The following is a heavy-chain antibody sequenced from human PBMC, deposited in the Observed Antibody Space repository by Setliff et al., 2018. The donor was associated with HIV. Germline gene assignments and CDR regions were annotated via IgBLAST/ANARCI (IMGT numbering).Heavy chain of an antibody. D-gene: IGHD3-10*01. CDR2: IYTSESP. CDR3: ARGLYGSGSFFFDS. CDR1: GGSISSYY. V-gene: IGHV4-4*07. J-gene: IGHJ4*02. Sequence: SETLSLTCTVSGGSISSYYWSWIRQPAGKGLEWIGRIYTSESPNYNPSLKSRLSISVDTSKPQFSLKLTSVTAADTAVSYCARGLYGSGSFFFDSWGRGTLVTVSS.